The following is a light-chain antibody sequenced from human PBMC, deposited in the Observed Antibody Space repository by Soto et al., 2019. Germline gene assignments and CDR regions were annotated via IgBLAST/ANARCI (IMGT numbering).Light chain of an antibody. J-gene: IGKJ4*02. V-gene: IGKV1-39*01. CDR3: QQSSKLQLM. CDR2: TTS. Sequence: DIQMTQSPSSLSASVGDRVTISCRTSQTINNYLNWYQQKPGKAPELLIHTTSSERSGVPSRFSGSGYGTDVALTINSLQPADSATYYCQQSSKLQLMFGGGTKVEVK. CDR1: QTINNY.